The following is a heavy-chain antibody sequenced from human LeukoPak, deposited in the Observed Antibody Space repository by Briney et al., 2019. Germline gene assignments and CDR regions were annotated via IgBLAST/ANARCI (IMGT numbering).Heavy chain of an antibody. V-gene: IGHV3-23*01. CDR1: GFNFYNYG. Sequence: GGSLRLSCAASGFNFYNYGIRWVRQAPGKGLEWLTGINGSGGRTYYADSVRGRFIVSRDNSQNTVNLEIHSLRAEDTAIYYCAKIARRAFVVVVAATDYWGQGTLVTVSS. J-gene: IGHJ4*02. CDR3: AKIARRAFVVVVAATDY. CDR2: INGSGGRT. D-gene: IGHD2-15*01.